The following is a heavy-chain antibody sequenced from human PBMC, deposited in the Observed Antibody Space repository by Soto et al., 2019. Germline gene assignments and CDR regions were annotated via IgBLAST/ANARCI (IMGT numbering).Heavy chain of an antibody. J-gene: IGHJ3*02. V-gene: IGHV1-18*01. D-gene: IGHD3-3*01. CDR1: GYTFTSYG. Sequence: ASVKVSCKASGYTFTSYGISWVRQAPGQGLEWMGWISAYNGNTNYAQKLQGRVTMTTDTSTSTAYMELRSLRSDDTAVYYFARGRMLRFLEWLLFGDAFDIWGQGTMVTVSS. CDR2: ISAYNGNT. CDR3: ARGRMLRFLEWLLFGDAFDI.